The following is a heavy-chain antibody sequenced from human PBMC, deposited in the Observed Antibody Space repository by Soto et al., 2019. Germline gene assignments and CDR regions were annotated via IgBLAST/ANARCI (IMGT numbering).Heavy chain of an antibody. J-gene: IGHJ4*02. Sequence: PSETLSLTCTVSGGSVNSGRFYWSWIRQPPGKGLEWIGYIYYSGSTNYNPSLKSRVTISAGTSKNQFSLMLTSVTAADTAVYYCARGESSWPYYFDYWSQGNLVTVSS. D-gene: IGHD6-13*01. V-gene: IGHV4-61*01. CDR2: IYYSGST. CDR3: ARGESSWPYYFDY. CDR1: GGSVNSGRFY.